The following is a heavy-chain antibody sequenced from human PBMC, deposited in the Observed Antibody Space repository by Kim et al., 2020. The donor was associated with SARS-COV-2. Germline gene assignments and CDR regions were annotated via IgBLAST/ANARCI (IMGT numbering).Heavy chain of an antibody. Sequence: SETLSLTCTVSGGSISSGGYYWSWIRQHPGKGLEWIGYIYYSGSTYYNPSLKSRVTISVDTSKNQFSLKLSSVTAADTAVYYCARGDCGGDCNYYYGMDVWGQGTTVTVSS. CDR1: GGSISSGGYY. V-gene: IGHV4-31*03. CDR2: IYYSGST. CDR3: ARGDCGGDCNYYYGMDV. D-gene: IGHD2-21*02. J-gene: IGHJ6*02.